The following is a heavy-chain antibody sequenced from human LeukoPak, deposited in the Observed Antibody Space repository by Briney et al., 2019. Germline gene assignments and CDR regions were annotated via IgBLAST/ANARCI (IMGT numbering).Heavy chain of an antibody. V-gene: IGHV3-15*01. CDR1: GFTFNNAW. Sequence: GGSLRLSCAASGFTFNNAWMNWVRQAPGKGLEWVGRIKSKTDGGTTDYAAPVKGRFTISRDDSKNMLYLQMNSLKTEDTAVYFCTTPGWQYQLLYLNYYMEVWGKGTTVTVSS. CDR3: TTPGWQYQLLYLNYYMEV. CDR2: IKSKTDGGTT. D-gene: IGHD2-2*02. J-gene: IGHJ6*03.